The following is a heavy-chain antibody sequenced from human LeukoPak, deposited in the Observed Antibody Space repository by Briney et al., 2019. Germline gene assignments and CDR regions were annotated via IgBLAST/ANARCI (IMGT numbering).Heavy chain of an antibody. CDR3: ARALAATPLHFDY. CDR1: VGPISRGGYS. Sequence: PSETLSLTGIFPVGPISRGGYSGSWFGRPPGKGLGGFGYIYYSGSTYYNPSLKSRVTISVDTSKNQFSLKLSSVTAADTAVYYCARALAATPLHFDYWGQGTLVTVSS. J-gene: IGHJ4*02. V-gene: IGHV4-31*03. D-gene: IGHD2-15*01. CDR2: IYYSGST.